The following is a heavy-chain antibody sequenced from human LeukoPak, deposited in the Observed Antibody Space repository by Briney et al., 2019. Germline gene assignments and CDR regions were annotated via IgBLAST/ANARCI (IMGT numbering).Heavy chain of an antibody. D-gene: IGHD7-27*01. CDR1: GFSFNNYG. CDR2: ISNIDGST. V-gene: IGHV3-23*01. CDR3: AKEDLGRTFDY. J-gene: IGHJ4*02. Sequence: GGSLRLSCAASGFSFNNYGMNWVRQAPGKGLEWVSSISNIDGSTKYADSVKGRFTISTDKSKNTLFLQMNSLRAEDTAVYYCAKEDLGRTFDYWGQGTLVTVSS.